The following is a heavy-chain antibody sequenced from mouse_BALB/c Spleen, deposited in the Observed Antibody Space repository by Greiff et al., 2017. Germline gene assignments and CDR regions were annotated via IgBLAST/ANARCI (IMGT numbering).Heavy chain of an antibody. CDR3: ARDRVTTGAMDY. V-gene: IGHV3-6*02. Sequence: EVKVEESGPGLVKPSQSLSLTCSVTGYSITSGYYWNWIRQFPGNKLEWMGYISYDGSNNYNPSLKNRISITRDTSKNQFFLKLNSVTTEDTATYYCARDRVTTGAMDYWGQGTSVTVSS. D-gene: IGHD2-2*01. J-gene: IGHJ4*01. CDR1: GYSITSGYY. CDR2: ISYDGSN.